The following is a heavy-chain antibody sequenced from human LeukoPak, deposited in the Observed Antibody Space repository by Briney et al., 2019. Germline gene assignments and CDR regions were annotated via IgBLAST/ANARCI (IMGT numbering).Heavy chain of an antibody. D-gene: IGHD3-22*01. V-gene: IGHV4-59*01. CDR2: ICYSGST. Sequence: SETLSLTCTVSGGSISSYYWSRIRQPPGKGLEWIGYICYSGSTNYNPSLKSRVTISVDTSKNQFSLKLSSVTAADTAVYYCAREGLDTYYYDSSGPFDYWGQGTLVTVSS. J-gene: IGHJ4*02. CDR1: GGSISSYY. CDR3: AREGLDTYYYDSSGPFDY.